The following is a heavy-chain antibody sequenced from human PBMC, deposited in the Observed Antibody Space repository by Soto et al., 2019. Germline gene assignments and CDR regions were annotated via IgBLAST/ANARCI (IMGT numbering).Heavy chain of an antibody. CDR3: SKDRIRGQLVQRLYDYCGMAV. Sequence: QVQLVESGGGVVQPGRSLRLSCAASGFTFSSYGMHWVRQAPGKGLEWVAVISYDGSNKYYADSVKGRFTISRDNSKNPLYLQINSGRAEHTAVYYCSKDRIRGQLVQRLYDYCGMAVWGQGTAVTVSS. CDR2: ISYDGSNK. CDR1: GFTFSSYG. V-gene: IGHV3-30*18. J-gene: IGHJ6*02. D-gene: IGHD6-6*01.